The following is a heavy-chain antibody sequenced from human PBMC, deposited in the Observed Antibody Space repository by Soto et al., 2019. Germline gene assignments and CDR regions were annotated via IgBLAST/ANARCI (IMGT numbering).Heavy chain of an antibody. Sequence: SATLSLTCTVSGGSISSGGYYWSWIRQHPGKGLEWIGYIYYSGSTYYNPSLKSRVTISVDTSKNQFSLKLSSVTAADTAVYYCARAPGLEPYRANWFDPWGQGTLVTVSS. D-gene: IGHD1-1*01. J-gene: IGHJ5*02. CDR3: ARAPGLEPYRANWFDP. CDR2: IYYSGST. V-gene: IGHV4-31*03. CDR1: GGSISSGGYY.